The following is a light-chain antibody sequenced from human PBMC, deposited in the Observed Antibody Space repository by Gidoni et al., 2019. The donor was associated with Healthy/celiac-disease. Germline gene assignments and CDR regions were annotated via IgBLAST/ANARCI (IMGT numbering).Light chain of an antibody. J-gene: IGLJ2*01. Sequence: SYVLTPPPSGSEAPGQTARITCWGNNIGSKSVHWYQQKPGQAPVLVVYDDSDRPSGTPERFSGSNSGNTATLTISRVEAGDEADYYCQVWDSRSDHVVFGGGPKLTVL. CDR3: QVWDSRSDHVV. V-gene: IGLV3-21*02. CDR2: DDS. CDR1: NIGSKS.